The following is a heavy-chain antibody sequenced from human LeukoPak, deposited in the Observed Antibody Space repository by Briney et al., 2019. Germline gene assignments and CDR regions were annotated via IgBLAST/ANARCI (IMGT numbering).Heavy chain of an antibody. Sequence: GGSLRLSCAASGFTFSSYAMHWVRQAPGKGLEWVAVISYDGSNKYYADSVKGRFTISRDNSKNTLYLQMNSLRAEDTAVYYCAKGSRSGYYLDDAFDIWGQGTMVTVSS. J-gene: IGHJ3*02. D-gene: IGHD3-22*01. CDR2: ISYDGSNK. CDR1: GFTFSSYA. CDR3: AKGSRSGYYLDDAFDI. V-gene: IGHV3-30-3*01.